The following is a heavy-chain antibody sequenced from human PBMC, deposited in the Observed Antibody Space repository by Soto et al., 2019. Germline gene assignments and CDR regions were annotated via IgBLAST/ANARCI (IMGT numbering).Heavy chain of an antibody. CDR3: VVAAQPYYFDY. D-gene: IGHD2-15*01. V-gene: IGHV1-69*05. Sequence: GASVKVSCKASGGTFSSYAISWVRQAPGQGLEWMGGIIPIFGTANYAQKFQGRVTMTTDTSTSTAYMELRSLRSDDTAVYYCVVAAQPYYFDYWGQGTLVTVSS. CDR2: IIPIFGTA. J-gene: IGHJ4*02. CDR1: GGTFSSYA.